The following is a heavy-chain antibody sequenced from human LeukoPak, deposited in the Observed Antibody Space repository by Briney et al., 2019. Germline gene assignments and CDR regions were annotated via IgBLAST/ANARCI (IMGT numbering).Heavy chain of an antibody. CDR2: ISSSSTI. D-gene: IGHD6-19*01. CDR3: ARTGIAVAGLDY. J-gene: IGHJ4*02. CDR1: GFTFSSYN. Sequence: GGSLRLSCAASGFTFSSYNMNWVRQAPGKGLEWVSYISSSSTIYYADSVKGRLTISRDNAKNSLYLQMNSLRAEDTAVYYCARTGIAVAGLDYWGQGTLVTVSS. V-gene: IGHV3-48*01.